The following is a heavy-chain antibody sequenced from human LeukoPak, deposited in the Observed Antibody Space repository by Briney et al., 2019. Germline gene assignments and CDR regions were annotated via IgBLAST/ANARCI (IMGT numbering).Heavy chain of an antibody. CDR3: ARVPGPYTTSRFDY. CDR2: IDPNSGGT. D-gene: IGHD6-13*01. J-gene: IGHJ4*02. V-gene: IGHV1-2*02. CDR1: GYTFTDYY. Sequence: ASVRVSCKTSGYTFTDYYLHWVRQAPGQGLEWMGRIDPNSGGTNYAQKFQVRVTVTRDTSISTVYMELSGLRSDDTAGYYCARVPGPYTTSRFDYWGQGTLVTVSS.